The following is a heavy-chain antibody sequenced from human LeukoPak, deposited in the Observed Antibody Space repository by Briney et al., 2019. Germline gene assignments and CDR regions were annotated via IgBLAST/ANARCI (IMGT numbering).Heavy chain of an antibody. D-gene: IGHD3-10*01. CDR1: GFTFDDYG. CDR2: INWKGGRT. J-gene: IGHJ4*02. V-gene: IGHV3-20*04. Sequence: GGSLRLSCAASGFTFDDYGMSWVRQAPGKGVEWVSGINWKGGRTGYADSVKGRFTISRDNAKNSVYLQMNSLRAEATAVYYCARREGYYGSGSYRHPFDYWGQGTLVTVSS. CDR3: ARREGYYGSGSYRHPFDY.